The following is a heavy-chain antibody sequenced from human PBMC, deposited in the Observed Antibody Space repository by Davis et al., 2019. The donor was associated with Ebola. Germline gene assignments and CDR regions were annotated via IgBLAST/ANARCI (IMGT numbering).Heavy chain of an antibody. D-gene: IGHD3-22*01. CDR1: GYTFTTFW. J-gene: IGHJ4*02. CDR2: IYSDDSDA. V-gene: IGHV5-51*01. CDR3: ARVQNHYDGSGYYDF. Sequence: SLKISCKGSGYTFTTFWIGWVRHMPGKGLEWMGIIYSDDSDARYSPSFQGQVTISADKSTNTVYLQWSSLKASDTAMYYCARVQNHYDGSGYYDFWSQGTLVTVSS.